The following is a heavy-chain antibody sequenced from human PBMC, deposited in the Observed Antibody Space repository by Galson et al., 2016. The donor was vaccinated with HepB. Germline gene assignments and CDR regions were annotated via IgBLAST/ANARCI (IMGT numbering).Heavy chain of an antibody. D-gene: IGHD5-24*01. Sequence: SLRLSCAASGFTFSDYSMNWVRQAPGKGLEWISYISSSSTTIYYADSVQGRFTISRDNAQNSLSLQMTSLRGDDTAFYYCTRVRPKRSIDDQRTGWDALDVWGQGTMVTVSS. V-gene: IGHV3-48*04. CDR2: ISSSSTTI. CDR1: GFTFSDYS. CDR3: TRVRPKRSIDDQRTGWDALDV. J-gene: IGHJ3*01.